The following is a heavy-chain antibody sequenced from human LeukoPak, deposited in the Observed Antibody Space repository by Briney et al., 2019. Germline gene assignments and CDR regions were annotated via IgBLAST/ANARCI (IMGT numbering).Heavy chain of an antibody. CDR3: AKGGPYCGSTTCNYFDY. J-gene: IGHJ4*02. D-gene: IGHD2-2*01. CDR1: GFTFSNFA. V-gene: IGHV3-23*01. CDR2: ISGSAYTT. Sequence: GGSLRLSCAASGFTFSNFALTWVRQAPGKGLEWVSSISGSAYTTHYADSVKGRFTISRDNSKNALFLQVNSLRAEDTAVYYCAKGGPYCGSTTCNYFDYWGQGTLVTVSS.